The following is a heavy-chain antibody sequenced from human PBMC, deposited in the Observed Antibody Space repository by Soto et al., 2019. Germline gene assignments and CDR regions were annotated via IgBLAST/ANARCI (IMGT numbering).Heavy chain of an antibody. CDR1: GYSFTSYW. D-gene: IGHD5-18*01. CDR2: IDPSDSYT. Sequence: EVQLVQSGAEVKKPGESLRISCKGSGYSFTSYWISWVRQMPGKGLEWMGRIDPSDSYTNYSPSFQGHVTISADKSISTAYLQWSSLKASDTAMYYCARTSMQSRGYSYGHGGMDVWGQGTTVTVSS. V-gene: IGHV5-10-1*01. CDR3: ARTSMQSRGYSYGHGGMDV. J-gene: IGHJ6*02.